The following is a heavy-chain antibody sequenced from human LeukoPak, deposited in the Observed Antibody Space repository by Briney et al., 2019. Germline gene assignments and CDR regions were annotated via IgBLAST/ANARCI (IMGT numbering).Heavy chain of an antibody. D-gene: IGHD6-6*01. Sequence: GGSLRLSCAASGFTFSSYGMHWVRQAPGKGLEWVSVIYSGGSTYYADSVKGRFTISRDNSKNTLYLQMNSLRAEDTAVYYCARGGSSGLEDFDYWGQGTLVTVSS. CDR1: GFTFSSYG. CDR3: ARGGSSGLEDFDY. CDR2: IYSGGST. V-gene: IGHV3-53*01. J-gene: IGHJ4*02.